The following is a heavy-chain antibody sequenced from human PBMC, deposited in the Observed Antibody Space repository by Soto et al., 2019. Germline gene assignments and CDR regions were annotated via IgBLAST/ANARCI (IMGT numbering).Heavy chain of an antibody. CDR1: GFTFSSYG. J-gene: IGHJ6*02. D-gene: IGHD6-13*01. CDR3: AKDRVQLEGMDV. Sequence: QVQLVESGGGVVQPGRSLRLSCAASGFTFSSYGIHWVRQAPGKGLEWVAVIPFDGINKHYADSVKARFTITRDNSKNPVYLQMNSLRPEDTAVYYCAKDRVQLEGMDVWGQGTTVTVSS. CDR2: IPFDGINK. V-gene: IGHV3-30*18.